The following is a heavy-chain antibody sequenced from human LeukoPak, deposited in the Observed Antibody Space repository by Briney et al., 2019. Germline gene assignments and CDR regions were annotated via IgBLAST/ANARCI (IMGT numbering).Heavy chain of an antibody. CDR3: ARDGVNYYDISGYDI. Sequence: PPETLSLTCNVSGGSFSDYYWTWIRQPPGKGLEWIGEINQSGGTKYNPSLRSRISISGDTTKNQFSLKLSSVTAADTAVYYCARDGVNYYDISGYDIWGRGTLVTVSS. CDR1: GGSFSDYY. J-gene: IGHJ4*02. CDR2: INQSGGT. D-gene: IGHD3-22*01. V-gene: IGHV4-34*10.